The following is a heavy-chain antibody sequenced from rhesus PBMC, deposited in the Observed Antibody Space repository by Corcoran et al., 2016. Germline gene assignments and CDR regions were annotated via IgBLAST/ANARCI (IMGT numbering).Heavy chain of an antibody. CDR1: GGSISDSYR. V-gene: IGHV4S10*01. Sequence: QVQLQESGPGVVKPSETLSLTCAVSGGSISDSYRWSWIRQPPGKGLEWIGYIYGSSTRTNYNPSLKRRITISQDTSKNQFSWKLSSVTAADTAVYYCAIGDNIWTGYYGLDSGGQGVVVTVSS. J-gene: IGHJ6*01. CDR2: IYGSSTRT. CDR3: AIGDNIWTGYYGLDS. D-gene: IGHD3-3*01.